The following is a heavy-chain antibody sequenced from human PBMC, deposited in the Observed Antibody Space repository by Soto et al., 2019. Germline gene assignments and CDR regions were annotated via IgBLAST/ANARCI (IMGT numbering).Heavy chain of an antibody. V-gene: IGHV1-46*01. D-gene: IGHD3-22*01. Sequence: ASVKVSCKASGYTFTSYYMHWVRQAPGQGLEWMGIINPSGGSTSYAQKFQGRVTMTRDTSTSTVYMELSSLRSEDTAVYYCARADYYDSSGYYYDLYWYFDLWGRGTLVTV. J-gene: IGHJ2*01. CDR2: INPSGGST. CDR1: GYTFTSYY. CDR3: ARADYYDSSGYYYDLYWYFDL.